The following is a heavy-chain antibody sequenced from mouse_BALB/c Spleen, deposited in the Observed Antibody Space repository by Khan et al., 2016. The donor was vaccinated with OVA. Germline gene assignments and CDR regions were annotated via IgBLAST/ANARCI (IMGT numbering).Heavy chain of an antibody. CDR2: ISGDSNTI. D-gene: IGHD1-1*01. V-gene: IGHV5-17*02. J-gene: IGHJ2*01. CDR1: GFSFSSYG. CDR3: ATSYFYGYYFDY. Sequence: EVELVESGGGLVQPGGSRKLSCAASGFSFSSYGMHWVRQAPERGLEWVAYISGDSNTIYYADTVKGRFTISRDNPRHTLFLQMTSLMSEDTAMYYCATSYFYGYYFDYWGQGTTLTVSS.